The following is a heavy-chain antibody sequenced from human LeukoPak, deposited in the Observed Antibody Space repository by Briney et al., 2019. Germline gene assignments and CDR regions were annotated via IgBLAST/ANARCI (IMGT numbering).Heavy chain of an antibody. CDR3: ARGSFYYDSSGYRTFDY. CDR1: GGTFSTYA. CDR2: IIPMFGTE. D-gene: IGHD3-22*01. V-gene: IGHV1-69*13. Sequence: GASVKVSFKASGGTFSTYAITWVRQAPRQGLEWMGGIIPMFGTENYAQKFQGRVTITADESTNTVYMELSSLRSEDTAVYYCARGSFYYDSSGYRTFDYWGQGTLVTVSS. J-gene: IGHJ4*02.